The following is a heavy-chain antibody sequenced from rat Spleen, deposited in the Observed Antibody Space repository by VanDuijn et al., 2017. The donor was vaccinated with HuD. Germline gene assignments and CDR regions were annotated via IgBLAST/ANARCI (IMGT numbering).Heavy chain of an antibody. CDR1: GFSLSSYG. J-gene: IGHJ1*01. D-gene: IGHD1-7*01. Sequence: QVQLKESGPGLVQPSQTLSLTCSVSGFSLSSYGVGWVRQPLGKGLVWMGTIWAGGSTNYNSAVQSRLSISRDTSKSQVFLKMNSLQPEDTGTYYCARQTLWVSDWYFDFWGPGTMVTVSS. V-gene: IGHV2-72*01. CDR2: IWAGGST. CDR3: ARQTLWVSDWYFDF.